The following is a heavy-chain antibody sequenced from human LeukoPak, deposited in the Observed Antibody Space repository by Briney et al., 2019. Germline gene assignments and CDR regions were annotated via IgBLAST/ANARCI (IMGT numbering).Heavy chain of an antibody. CDR2: IYYSGST. J-gene: IGHJ4*02. Sequence: SETLSLTCTVSGGSISSSSYYWGWIRQPPGKGLEWIGSIYYSGSTYYNPSLKSRVTISVDTSKNQFSLKLSSVTAADTAVYYCARLSGYSYGMRFDYWGQGTLVTVSS. D-gene: IGHD5-18*01. V-gene: IGHV4-39*07. CDR3: ARLSGYSYGMRFDY. CDR1: GGSISSSSYY.